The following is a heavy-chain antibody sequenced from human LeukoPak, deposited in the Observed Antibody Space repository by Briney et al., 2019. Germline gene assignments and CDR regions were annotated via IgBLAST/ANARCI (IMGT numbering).Heavy chain of an antibody. D-gene: IGHD1-26*01. Sequence: WASVKVSCKASGGTFSSYAISWVRQAPGQGLEWMGRIIPILGIANYAQKFQGRVTITADKSTSTAYMELSSLRSEDTAVYYCARAGSYSQDYYYGMDVWGQGTTVTVSS. CDR2: IIPILGIA. J-gene: IGHJ6*02. CDR3: ARAGSYSQDYYYGMDV. CDR1: GGTFSSYA. V-gene: IGHV1-69*04.